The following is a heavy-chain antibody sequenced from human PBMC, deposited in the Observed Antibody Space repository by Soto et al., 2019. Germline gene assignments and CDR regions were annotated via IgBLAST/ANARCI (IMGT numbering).Heavy chain of an antibody. J-gene: IGHJ6*02. CDR1: GGSVSSGSYY. CDR3: ARDATLWFGEADYGMDV. V-gene: IGHV4-61*01. Sequence: QVQLQESGPGLVKPSETLSLTCTVSGGSVSSGSYYWSWIRQPPGKGLEWIGYIYYSGSTNYNPSLKSRVTISVDTSKNQFSLKLSSVTAADTAVYYCARDATLWFGEADYGMDVWGQGTTVTVSS. D-gene: IGHD3-10*01. CDR2: IYYSGST.